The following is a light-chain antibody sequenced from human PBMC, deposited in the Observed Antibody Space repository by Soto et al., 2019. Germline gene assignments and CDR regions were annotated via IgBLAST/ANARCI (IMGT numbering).Light chain of an antibody. Sequence: QSALTQPASVSGSAGQSITISCTGTTSFVGTYNFVSWYQQHPGKAPQVLIYEGTKRPSGVSNRFSGSNSGNTATLTISRVEAGDEADYYCQVWDGSSDPNYVFGTGTKVTVL. CDR3: QVWDGSSDPNYV. CDR1: TSFVGTYNF. J-gene: IGLJ1*01. V-gene: IGLV2-14*02. CDR2: EGT.